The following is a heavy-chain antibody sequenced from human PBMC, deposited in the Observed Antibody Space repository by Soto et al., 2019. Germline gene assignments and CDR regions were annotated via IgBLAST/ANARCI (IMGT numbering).Heavy chain of an antibody. CDR2: IYPDDSDT. V-gene: IGHV5-51*01. CDR1: GYTFSVYW. Sequence: PGESLKISCKASGYTFSVYWIGWVRHMPGKGLEWMGNIYPDDSDTSNNPSFDGRVTVSADKSTNTAYLQWSSLKASDTAIYYCVFQLIRPALLIIDFWGQGTPVTVSS. J-gene: IGHJ4*02. CDR3: VFQLIRPALLIIDF. D-gene: IGHD3-9*01.